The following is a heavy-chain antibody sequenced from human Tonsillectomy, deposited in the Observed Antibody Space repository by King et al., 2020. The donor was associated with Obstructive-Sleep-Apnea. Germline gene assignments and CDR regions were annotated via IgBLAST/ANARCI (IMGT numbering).Heavy chain of an antibody. CDR3: ARGPRDPDYDFWSGHISEENWFDP. V-gene: IGHV3-74*01. Sequence: VQLVESGGGLVQPGGSLRLSCAASGFTFSSYWMHWVRQAPGKGLVWVSRINSDGSSTSYADSVKGRFTISRDNAKNTLYLQMNSPRAEDTAVYYCARGPRDPDYDFWSGHISEENWFDPWGQGTLVTVSS. J-gene: IGHJ5*02. CDR2: INSDGSST. D-gene: IGHD3-3*01. CDR1: GFTFSSYW.